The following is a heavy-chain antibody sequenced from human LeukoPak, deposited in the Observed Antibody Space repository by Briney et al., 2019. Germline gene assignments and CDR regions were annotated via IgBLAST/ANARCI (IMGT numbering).Heavy chain of an antibody. V-gene: IGHV1-69*13. Sequence: SVKVSCKASGYTFTGYYIHWVRQAPGQGLEWMGGIIPIFGTATYAQKFQGRVTITADESTSTAYMELSSLRSEDTAVYYCARNTAMVGFDYWGQGTLVTVSS. J-gene: IGHJ4*02. CDR1: GYTFTGYY. CDR3: ARNTAMVGFDY. CDR2: IIPIFGTA. D-gene: IGHD5-18*01.